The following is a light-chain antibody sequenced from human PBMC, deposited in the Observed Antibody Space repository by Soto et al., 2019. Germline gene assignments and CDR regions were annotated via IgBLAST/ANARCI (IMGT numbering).Light chain of an antibody. CDR3: QQHGSSPLS. CDR1: QSVSSIY. V-gene: IGKV3-20*01. J-gene: IGKJ4*01. Sequence: EIVLTQSPGTLSLSPGERATLSCRASQSVSSIYLAWYQQKPGQAPRLLISGASSRAIGIPDRFSGSGSGTDFPLTISRLEPEDFAVYYCQQHGSSPLSFGGGTKVEIK. CDR2: GAS.